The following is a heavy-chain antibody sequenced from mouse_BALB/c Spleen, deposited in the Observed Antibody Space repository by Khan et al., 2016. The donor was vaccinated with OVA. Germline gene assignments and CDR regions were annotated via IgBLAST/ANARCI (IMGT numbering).Heavy chain of an antibody. V-gene: IGHV3-2*02. CDR2: ISYSGNT. CDR3: SRVYGGYFDY. J-gene: IGHJ2*01. Sequence: EVQLQESGPGLVKPSQSLSLTCPVTGYSITSDYAWNWIRQFPGNKLEWMGFISYSGNTYSNPSLNSRISITRNTSKNQFFLQLNSGTTEDTATYYCSRVYGGYFDYWGQGTTLTVSA. D-gene: IGHD1-1*01. CDR1: GYSITSDYA.